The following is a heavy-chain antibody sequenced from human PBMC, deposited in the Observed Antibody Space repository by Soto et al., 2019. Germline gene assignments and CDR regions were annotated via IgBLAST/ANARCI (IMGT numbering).Heavy chain of an antibody. CDR2: IYYSGSA. V-gene: IGHV4-59*08. CDR1: GDSISSYY. J-gene: IGHJ5*02. CDR3: ARHSHSGYDYTDFDP. D-gene: IGHD5-12*01. Sequence: SETLSLTCTVSGDSISSYYWSWIRQPPGKGLEWIGYIYYSGSANYNPSLKSRVTISVDTSKNQFSLKLSSVTAADTAVYYCARHSHSGYDYTDFDPWGQGILVTVSS.